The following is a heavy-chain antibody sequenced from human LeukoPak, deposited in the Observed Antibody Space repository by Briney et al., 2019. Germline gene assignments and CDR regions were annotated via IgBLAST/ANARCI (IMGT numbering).Heavy chain of an antibody. D-gene: IGHD6-13*01. J-gene: IGHJ4*02. CDR1: GFTFSNYA. Sequence: PGGSLRLSCAASGFTFSNYAMGWVRQAPGKGLEWVSGISGSDGSTYYADSVKGRFTISRDNSKNTLCLQMNSLRAEDTAVYYCAKGPSTGYSSSWYDYWGQGTPVTVSS. CDR2: ISGSDGST. V-gene: IGHV3-23*01. CDR3: AKGPSTGYSSSWYDY.